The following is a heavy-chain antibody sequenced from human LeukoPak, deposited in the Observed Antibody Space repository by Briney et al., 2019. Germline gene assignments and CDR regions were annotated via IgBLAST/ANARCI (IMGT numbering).Heavy chain of an antibody. D-gene: IGHD5-12*01. J-gene: IGHJ4*02. CDR1: GFPFSIYG. Sequence: GSLRLSCAGAGFPFSIYGMNWVRQAPGKGLEWVSGISPGGGPTYYADSVKGRFTISRDDSKNTLYLQMNNLRAEDTAVYYCAKDGAWLRFDDWGQGILVTVSS. V-gene: IGHV3-23*01. CDR3: AKDGAWLRFDD. CDR2: ISPGGGPT.